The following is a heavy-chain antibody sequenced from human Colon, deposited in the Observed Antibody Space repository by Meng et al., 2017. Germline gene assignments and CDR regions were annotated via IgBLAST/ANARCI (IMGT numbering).Heavy chain of an antibody. Sequence: GGSLRLSCAASGFTFSSAWMSWVRQAPGKGLEWLGNIKEDGSETYHVDSVKGRFTMYRDNAKKSLYLKMESLRVEDTAVYYCARRLVVPFGRLFHAFDIWGQGTMVTVSS. J-gene: IGHJ3*02. D-gene: IGHD2-2*01. CDR1: GFTFSSAW. CDR3: ARRLVVPFGRLFHAFDI. CDR2: IKEDGSET. V-gene: IGHV3-7*01.